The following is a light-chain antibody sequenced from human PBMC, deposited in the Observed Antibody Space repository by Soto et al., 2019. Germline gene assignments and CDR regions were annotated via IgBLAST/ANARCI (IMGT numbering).Light chain of an antibody. J-gene: IGKJ4*01. CDR1: QDISNY. CDR3: QQYDNLPLT. CDR2: DAS. Sequence: DIQLPQSPSSLSASVGDRVTITCQASQDISNYLNWYQQKPGKAPKLLIYDASNLETGVPSRFSGSGSGTDFTFTISSLQPEDIATYYCQQYDNLPLTFGGGTKVDI. V-gene: IGKV1-33*01.